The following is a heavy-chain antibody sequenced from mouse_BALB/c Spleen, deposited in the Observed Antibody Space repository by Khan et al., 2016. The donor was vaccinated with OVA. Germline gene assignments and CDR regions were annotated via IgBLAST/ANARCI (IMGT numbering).Heavy chain of an antibody. Sequence: VQLQQSGPELVKPGASVKISCKASGYTFTDYNLDWVKQSHGKSLEWVGYIFPNNGGSGYNQKFKTKATLTVDRSSNTAYMELRTLTSEDSAVYYCARSGYWSFAYWGQGTLVTVSA. J-gene: IGHJ3*01. V-gene: IGHV1S29*02. CDR3: ARSGYWSFAY. CDR2: IFPNNGGS. CDR1: GYTFTDYN. D-gene: IGHD1-2*01.